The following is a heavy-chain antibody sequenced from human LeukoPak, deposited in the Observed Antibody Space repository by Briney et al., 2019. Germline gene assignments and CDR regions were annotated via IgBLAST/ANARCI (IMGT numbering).Heavy chain of an antibody. V-gene: IGHV3-21*01. D-gene: IGHD3-10*01. J-gene: IGHJ4*02. CDR2: ITTSSTYI. CDR1: GFTFSSYT. Sequence: GGSLRLSCAASGFTFSSYTMNWVRQAPGKGLEGVSPITTSSTYIYYADSVRGRFTISRDNAKNSLYLRMSSLRVEDTAVYYCARGEGYYASGSYYIDYWGQGTLVTVSS. CDR3: ARGEGYYASGSYYIDY.